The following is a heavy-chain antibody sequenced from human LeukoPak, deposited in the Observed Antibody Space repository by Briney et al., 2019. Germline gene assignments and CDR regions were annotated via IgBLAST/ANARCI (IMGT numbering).Heavy chain of an antibody. CDR3: ARARPCSGGSCYGSVRYNWFDP. D-gene: IGHD2-15*01. Sequence: GSVEVSCKASGYTFTSYGISWVRQAPGQGLEWMGWISAYNGNTNYAQKLQGRVTMTTDTSTSTAYMELRSLRSDDTAVYYCARARPCSGGSCYGSVRYNWFDPWGQGTLVTVSS. CDR2: ISAYNGNT. J-gene: IGHJ5*02. CDR1: GYTFTSYG. V-gene: IGHV1-18*01.